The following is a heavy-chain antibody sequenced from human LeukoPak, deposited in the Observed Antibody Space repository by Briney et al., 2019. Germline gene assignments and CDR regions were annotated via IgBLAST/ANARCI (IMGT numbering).Heavy chain of an antibody. Sequence: ASVKVSCKASGYTFTSYYMHWVRQAPGQGLEWMGIINPSGGSTSYAQKFQGRVTMTRDTSISTAYMELSRLRSDDTAVYYCARDQGYSSQAGGGSDDYWGQGTLVTVSS. J-gene: IGHJ4*02. V-gene: IGHV1-46*01. CDR2: INPSGGST. CDR3: ARDQGYSSQAGGGSDDY. D-gene: IGHD6-13*01. CDR1: GYTFTSYY.